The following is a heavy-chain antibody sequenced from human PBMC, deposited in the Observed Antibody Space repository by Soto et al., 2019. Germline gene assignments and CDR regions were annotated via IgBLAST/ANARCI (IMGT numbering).Heavy chain of an antibody. CDR1: GFSFFSYA. D-gene: IGHD2-8*01. CDR2: ISGSGGHT. CDR3: AKIEMGWFAH. J-gene: IGHJ5*02. Sequence: EVQLLESGGHVVQPGESLRLSCTGSGFSFFSYAMSWVRQAPGKGLEWVSTISGSGGHTYYADYVKGRFVVSRDNDKNTVYLHMSSLTGEDTAVYFCAKIEMGWFAHWGQGTQVTVSS. V-gene: IGHV3-23*01.